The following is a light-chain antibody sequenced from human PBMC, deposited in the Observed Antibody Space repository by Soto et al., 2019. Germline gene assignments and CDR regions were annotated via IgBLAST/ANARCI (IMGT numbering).Light chain of an antibody. CDR3: QQYDDHSFT. J-gene: IGKJ2*01. Sequence: DIQMTQFPSTLSASVGDRVTITCRASQTIRSDLAWYQQKPGKVPKLLIYRMSTLESGVPSRFSGSGSGTEFTLTISSLQPDDFAIYYCQQYDDHSFTCGQGTKLEIK. V-gene: IGKV1-5*03. CDR1: QTIRSD. CDR2: RMS.